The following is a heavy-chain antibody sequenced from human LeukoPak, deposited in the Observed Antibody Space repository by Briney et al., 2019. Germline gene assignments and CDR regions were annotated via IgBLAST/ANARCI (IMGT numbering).Heavy chain of an antibody. Sequence: GGSLRLSCAASGFTFSNYCMHWGRHAPGEGLVWVSGVKSDGITTIHADSVKGRFTISRDNAKNTLYLQMNSLRAEDTAVYYCAREMGATDYWGQGTLVTVSS. V-gene: IGHV3-74*01. J-gene: IGHJ4*02. D-gene: IGHD1-26*01. CDR3: AREMGATDY. CDR1: GFTFSNYC. CDR2: VKSDGITT.